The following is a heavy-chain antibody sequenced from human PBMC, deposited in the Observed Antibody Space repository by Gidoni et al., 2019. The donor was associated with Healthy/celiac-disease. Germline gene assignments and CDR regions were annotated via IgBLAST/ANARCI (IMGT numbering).Heavy chain of an antibody. CDR3: ARVGGIAAAGSGY. CDR1: AFTSSSYE. V-gene: IGHV3-48*03. D-gene: IGHD6-13*01. J-gene: IGHJ4*02. Sequence: EVQLLESGGGLVQPGGSLRLSCAAYAFTSSSYEMNSVRQAPGKGLEWVSYISSSGSTIYYADSVKGRFTISRDNAKNSLYLQMNSLRAEDTAVYYCARVGGIAAAGSGYWGQGTLVTVSS. CDR2: ISSSGSTI.